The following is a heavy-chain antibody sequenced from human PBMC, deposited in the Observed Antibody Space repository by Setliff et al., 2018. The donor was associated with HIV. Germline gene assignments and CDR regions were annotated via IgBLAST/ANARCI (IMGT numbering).Heavy chain of an antibody. CDR2: IYSTDTT. CDR3: ARHGTWNSQRFHFDY. CDR1: GGSINNHY. Sequence: PSETLSLTCTVSGGSINNHYWYWIRQSPGKGLEWIGSIYSTDTTNHNPSLESRVTISVDKSKNQFSLKLNSVTAADTAVYYCARHGTWNSQRFHFDYWGQGTPVTVSS. J-gene: IGHJ4*02. V-gene: IGHV4-4*09. D-gene: IGHD1-7*01.